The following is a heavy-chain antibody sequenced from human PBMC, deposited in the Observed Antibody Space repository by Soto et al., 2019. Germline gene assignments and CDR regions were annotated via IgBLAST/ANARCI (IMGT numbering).Heavy chain of an antibody. CDR1: GGNRISHV. D-gene: IGHD1-26*01. J-gene: IGHJ3*01. V-gene: IGHV1-69*01. Sequence: QVQLVQSGAEVKRPGSSVKVSCKASGGNRISHVVSWVRQAPGQGLEWMGGIIPILNSPNYAQKFQDRLTIIADASTSTTYMELSSLRSDDAAVYYCASRERVDAFDVWGQGTLVTVSS. CDR3: ASRERVDAFDV. CDR2: IIPILNSP.